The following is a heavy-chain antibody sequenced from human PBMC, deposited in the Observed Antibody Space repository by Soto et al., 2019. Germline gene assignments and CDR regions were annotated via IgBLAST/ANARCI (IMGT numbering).Heavy chain of an antibody. CDR2: IYWDDDK. CDR1: AFSLSTGGVG. D-gene: IGHD2-21*02. V-gene: IGHV2-5*02. Sequence: QITLKESGPTLVKPTQTLTLTCTFSAFSLSTGGVGVGWIRQPPGKALEWLALIYWDDDKRYSPSLRSRLTITKDTAKNXVXLXMXXMDPVDTATYYCIQSRCGGDCLQSYASYYYYGTDVWGQGTTVTVSS. J-gene: IGHJ6*02. CDR3: IQSRCGGDCLQSYASYYYYGTDV.